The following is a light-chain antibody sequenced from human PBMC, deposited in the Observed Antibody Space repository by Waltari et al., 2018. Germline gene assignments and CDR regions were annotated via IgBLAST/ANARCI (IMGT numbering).Light chain of an antibody. CDR2: ATS. V-gene: IGKV1-6*01. CDR3: LQDYNYPWT. J-gene: IGKJ1*01. Sequence: AIQMTQSPSSLSASVVDRVTITCRASQGIRNNLGWYQQQPGKAPKLLMYATSTLQSGVPSRFSGSGSGTDFTLTISSLQPEDFATYYCLQDYNYPWTFGQGTKVEIK. CDR1: QGIRNN.